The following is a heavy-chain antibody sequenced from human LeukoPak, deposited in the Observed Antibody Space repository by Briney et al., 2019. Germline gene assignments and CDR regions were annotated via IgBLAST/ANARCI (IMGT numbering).Heavy chain of an antibody. CDR1: GFTFSSYA. J-gene: IGHJ3*01. V-gene: IGHV3-23*01. CDR3: ARDQDEDIVVVPAAPA. CDR2: ISGSGGSV. D-gene: IGHD2-2*01. Sequence: TGGSLRLSCAASGFTFSSYALSWVRQAPGKGLEWVSGISGSGGSVYYADSVKGRFTISRDNSKNTLYLQMNSLRAEDTAVYYCARDQDEDIVVVPAAPAWGQGTMVTVSS.